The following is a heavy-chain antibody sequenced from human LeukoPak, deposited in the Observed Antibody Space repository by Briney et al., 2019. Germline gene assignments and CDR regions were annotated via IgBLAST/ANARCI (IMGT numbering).Heavy chain of an antibody. CDR2: INPDGSTT. CDR1: GFSFSRYW. CDR3: ARDLGEVDYDFWSGYSNFDY. J-gene: IGHJ4*02. Sequence: SGGSLRLSCAASGFSFSRYWIHWVRQAPGKGLEWVSRINPDGSTTTYADSVKGRFTISRDNAENTVYLQMNSLRAEDTAVYYCARDLGEVDYDFWSGYSNFDYWGQGTLVTVSS. D-gene: IGHD3-3*01. V-gene: IGHV3-74*01.